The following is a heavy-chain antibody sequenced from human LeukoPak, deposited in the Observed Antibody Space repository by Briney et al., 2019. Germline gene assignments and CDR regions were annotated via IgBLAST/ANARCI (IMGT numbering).Heavy chain of an antibody. CDR3: ARSITMVRGPYAY. J-gene: IGHJ4*02. V-gene: IGHV4-34*01. CDR2: INHSGST. D-gene: IGHD3-10*01. Sequence: SETLSLTCAVYGGSFSGYYWSWIRQPPGKGLEWIGEINHSGSTNYNPFLKSRVTISVDTSKNQFSLKLSSVTAADTAVYYCARSITMVRGPYAYWGQGTLVTVSS. CDR1: GGSFSGYY.